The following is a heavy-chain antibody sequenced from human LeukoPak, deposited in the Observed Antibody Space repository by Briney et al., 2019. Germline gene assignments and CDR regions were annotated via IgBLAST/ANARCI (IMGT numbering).Heavy chain of an antibody. CDR2: IRYDGSNK. CDR3: ARGTYDFWSGYNWFDP. Sequence: GGSLRLSCAASGFTFSSYGMHWVRQAPGKGLEWVAFIRYDGSNKYYADSVKGRSTISRDNSRNTLYLQMNSLRAEDTAVYYCARGTYDFWSGYNWFDPWGQGTLVTVSS. V-gene: IGHV3-30*02. CDR1: GFTFSSYG. J-gene: IGHJ5*02. D-gene: IGHD3-3*01.